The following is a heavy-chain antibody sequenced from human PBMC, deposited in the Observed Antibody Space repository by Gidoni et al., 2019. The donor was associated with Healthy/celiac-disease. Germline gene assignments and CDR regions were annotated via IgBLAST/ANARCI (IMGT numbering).Heavy chain of an antibody. CDR3: ARETTMVRGQLVYNWFDP. CDR2: ISYGGSNK. CDR1: GFTLSSMA. V-gene: IGHV3-30-3*01. J-gene: IGHJ5*02. D-gene: IGHD3-10*01. Sequence: QVQLVESGGGVVQPGRSLSPPGTASGFTLSSMAMHWVRQAPGKGLEWVAVISYGGSNKYYADSVKGRFTISRDNSKNTLYLQMNSLRAEDTAVYYCARETTMVRGQLVYNWFDPWGQGTLVTVSS.